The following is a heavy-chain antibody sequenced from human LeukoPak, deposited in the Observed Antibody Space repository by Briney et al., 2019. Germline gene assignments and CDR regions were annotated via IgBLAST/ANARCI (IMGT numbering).Heavy chain of an antibody. CDR2: IITSGATT. J-gene: IGHJ1*01. Sequence: PGGSLRLSCAASGSTFSSYTMSWVRQAPAPGKGLEWVSTIITSGATTFYADSVKGRFTISRDNSKNTLYLQMNSLRAEDTAVYYCAKNSPNPAGTYFQHCGQGTLVTVSS. V-gene: IGHV3-23*01. D-gene: IGHD2-2*01. CDR1: GSTFSSYT. CDR3: AKNSPNPAGTYFQH.